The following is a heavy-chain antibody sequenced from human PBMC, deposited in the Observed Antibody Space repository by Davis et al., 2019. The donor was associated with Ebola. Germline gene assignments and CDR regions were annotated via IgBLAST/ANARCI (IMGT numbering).Heavy chain of an antibody. CDR2: IKQDGSEK. D-gene: IGHD6-13*01. J-gene: IGHJ6*04. CDR3: ARGDSSSWYYYGMDV. Sequence: GESLKISCAASGFTFSTSWMTWVRQAPGKGLEWVANIKQDGSEKYYVDSVKGRFTISRDNAKNSLYLQMNSLRAEDTAVYYCARGDSSSWYYYGMDVWGKGTTVTVSS. CDR1: GFTFSTSW. V-gene: IGHV3-7*03.